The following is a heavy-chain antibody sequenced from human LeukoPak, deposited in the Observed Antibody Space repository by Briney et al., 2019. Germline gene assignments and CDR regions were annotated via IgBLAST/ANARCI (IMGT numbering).Heavy chain of an antibody. CDR2: ISGSGGST. D-gene: IGHD3-22*01. CDR3: ASYYYDSSGYYEDAFDI. Sequence: GGSLRLSCAASGFSFSGYEMNWVRQAPGKGLEWVSAISGSGGSTYYADSVKGRFTISRDNSKNTLYLQMNSLRAEDTAVYYCASYYYDSSGYYEDAFDIWGQGTMVTVSS. J-gene: IGHJ3*02. CDR1: GFSFSGYE. V-gene: IGHV3-23*01.